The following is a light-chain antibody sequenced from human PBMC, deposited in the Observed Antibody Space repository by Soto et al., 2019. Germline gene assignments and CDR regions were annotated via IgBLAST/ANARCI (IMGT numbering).Light chain of an antibody. Sequence: DIQMTQSPSTLSASVGDRVTIACRASQIVSPWLAWFQQKPGKAPKLLIYDASTLESGVPSRFNGSGSGTEFTLTISSLQPYDFATYYCQQYNSYSRTFGQGTKLDIK. CDR3: QQYNSYSRT. J-gene: IGKJ1*01. CDR1: QIVSPW. CDR2: DAS. V-gene: IGKV1-5*01.